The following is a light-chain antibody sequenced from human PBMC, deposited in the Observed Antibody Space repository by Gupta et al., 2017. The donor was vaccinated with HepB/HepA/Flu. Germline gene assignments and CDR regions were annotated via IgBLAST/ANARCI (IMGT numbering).Light chain of an antibody. J-gene: IGKJ2*01. Sequence: ENVLTPSPVTLSLSTGERATLSCRASQKVNSKSLAWYQQKPGQAPRLLIYGASNRANGFPDRFSGSGSGTEFTLTISRLEPEDFALYYCQQYSSQMSTFGQGTKVEIK. CDR1: QKVNSKS. V-gene: IGKV3-20*01. CDR2: GAS. CDR3: QQYSSQMST.